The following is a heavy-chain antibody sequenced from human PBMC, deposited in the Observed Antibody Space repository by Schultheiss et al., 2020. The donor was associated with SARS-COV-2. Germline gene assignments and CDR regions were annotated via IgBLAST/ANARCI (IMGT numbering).Heavy chain of an antibody. Sequence: SETLSLTCTVSGGSISSGSYYWSWIRQPAGKGLEWIGEIYHSGSTNYNPSLKSRVTISVDTSKNQFSLKLSSVTAEDTAVYYCARYAAVAGAFDFWGQGILVTVSS. CDR3: ARYAAVAGAFDF. J-gene: IGHJ4*02. V-gene: IGHV4-61*10. CDR2: IYHSGST. CDR1: GGSISSGSYY. D-gene: IGHD6-19*01.